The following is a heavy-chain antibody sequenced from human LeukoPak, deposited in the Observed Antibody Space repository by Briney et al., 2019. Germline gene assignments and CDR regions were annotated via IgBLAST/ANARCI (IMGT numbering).Heavy chain of an antibody. Sequence: SETLSLTCTVSGGSISSYYWSWIRQPPGKGLEWIGYIYYSGSANYNPSLKSRVTISVDTSKNQFSLKLSSVTAADTAVYYCARWVGLFDYWGQGTLVTVSS. CDR2: IYYSGSA. CDR1: GGSISSYY. CDR3: ARWVGLFDY. J-gene: IGHJ4*02. V-gene: IGHV4-59*01.